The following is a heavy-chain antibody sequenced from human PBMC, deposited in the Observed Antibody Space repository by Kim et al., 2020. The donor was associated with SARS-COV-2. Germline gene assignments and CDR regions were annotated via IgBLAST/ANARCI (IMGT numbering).Heavy chain of an antibody. Sequence: GGSLRLSCAASGFTFSNYAMTWVRQAPGKGLDWVSSISGDGDYTYYADSAKGRFTISRDNSRNTLHLQINSLRADDTAIYYCAKYGPTVTTRAFDYWGQGTLVTVSS. V-gene: IGHV3-23*01. CDR2: ISGDGDYT. J-gene: IGHJ4*02. CDR3: AKYGPTVTTRAFDY. D-gene: IGHD4-17*01. CDR1: GFTFSNYA.